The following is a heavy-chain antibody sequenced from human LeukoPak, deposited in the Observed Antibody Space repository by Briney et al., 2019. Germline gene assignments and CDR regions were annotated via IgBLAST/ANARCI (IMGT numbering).Heavy chain of an antibody. J-gene: IGHJ4*02. V-gene: IGHV4-4*02. Sequence: PSETLSLTCAVSGGSISSNNWWSWVRQPPGKGLGWIGEIYHSGSTNYNPSLKSRVTISVDKSKNQFSLKLSSVTAADTAVYYCATQYSSSSGVDYWGQGTLVTVS. CDR1: GGSISSNNW. D-gene: IGHD6-6*01. CDR3: ATQYSSSSGVDY. CDR2: IYHSGST.